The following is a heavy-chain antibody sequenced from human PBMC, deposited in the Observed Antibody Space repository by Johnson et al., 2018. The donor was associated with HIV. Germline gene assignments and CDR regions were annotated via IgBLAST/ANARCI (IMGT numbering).Heavy chain of an antibody. Sequence: QVQLVESGGGVVQPGRSLRLSCAASGFTFSTYGMHWVRQAPGKGLEWVAVISYDGSNKYYADSVKGRFTISRDNSKNTRYLKMNSLRAEDTAVYYCAKTYRSSWYAFDIWGQGTMVTVSS. D-gene: IGHD6-13*01. J-gene: IGHJ3*02. V-gene: IGHV3-30*19. CDR2: ISYDGSNK. CDR3: AKTYRSSWYAFDI. CDR1: GFTFSTYG.